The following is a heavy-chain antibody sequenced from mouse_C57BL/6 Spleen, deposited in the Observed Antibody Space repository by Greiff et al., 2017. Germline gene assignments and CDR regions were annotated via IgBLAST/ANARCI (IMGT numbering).Heavy chain of an antibody. D-gene: IGHD2-2*01. J-gene: IGHJ3*01. CDR2: ISDGGSYT. V-gene: IGHV5-4*03. CDR3: ARGGNGYDGFAY. CDR1: GFTFSSYA. Sequence: EVMLVESGGGLVKPGGSLKLSCAASGFTFSSYAMSWVRQTPEKRLEWVATISDGGSYTYYPDNVKGRFTISRDNAKNNLYLQMSHLKSEDTAMYYCARGGNGYDGFAYWGQGTLVTVSA.